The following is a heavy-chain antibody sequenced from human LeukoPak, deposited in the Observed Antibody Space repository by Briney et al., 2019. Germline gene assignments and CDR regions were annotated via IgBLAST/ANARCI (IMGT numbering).Heavy chain of an antibody. CDR2: ISSSGSTI. Sequence: GGSLRLSCAASGFTFSSYEMTWVRQAPGKGLEWVSYISSSGSTIYYADSVKGRFTISRDNAKNSLYLQMTSLRAEDTAVYSCASINPYSSGWYVFGSWGQGTLVTVSS. J-gene: IGHJ4*02. CDR1: GFTFSSYE. CDR3: ASINPYSSGWYVFGS. V-gene: IGHV3-48*03. D-gene: IGHD6-19*01.